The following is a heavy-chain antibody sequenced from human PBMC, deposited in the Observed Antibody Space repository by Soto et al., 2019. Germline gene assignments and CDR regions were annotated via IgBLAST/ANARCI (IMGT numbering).Heavy chain of an antibody. J-gene: IGHJ4*02. CDR1: GGSISSSSYY. Sequence: QLQLQESGPGLVKPSETLSLTCTVSGGSISSSSYYWGWIRQPPGKGLEWIGSIYYSGSTYYNPSLKSRVHISVASSKNQFSLRLSSVTAEDPAVYYCASPISSGWSDFDYWGQGTLVTVSS. CDR2: IYYSGST. V-gene: IGHV4-39*01. CDR3: ASPISSGWSDFDY. D-gene: IGHD6-19*01.